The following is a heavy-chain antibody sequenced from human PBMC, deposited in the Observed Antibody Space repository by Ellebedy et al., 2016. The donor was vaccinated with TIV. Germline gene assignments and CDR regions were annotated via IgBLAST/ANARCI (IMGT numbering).Heavy chain of an antibody. Sequence: PGGSLRLSCAASGFIFSSYSMNWVRQAPGKGLEWVSSISSTGSYMYYADSVKGRFTISRDTSKNTRYLQMNSLRAEDTAVYYCAREAVRFLHWKLYLDNWGPGTLVTVSS. V-gene: IGHV3-21*01. CDR3: AREAVRFLHWKLYLDN. CDR1: GFIFSSYS. CDR2: ISSTGSYM. D-gene: IGHD3/OR15-3a*01. J-gene: IGHJ4*02.